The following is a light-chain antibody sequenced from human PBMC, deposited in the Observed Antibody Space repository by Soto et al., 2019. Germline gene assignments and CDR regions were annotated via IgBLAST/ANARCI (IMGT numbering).Light chain of an antibody. CDR1: QSVSSY. CDR3: QQRSNRPLT. J-gene: IGKJ4*01. Sequence: EIVLTQSPATLSLSPGERATLSCRASQSVSSYLAWYQQKPGQAPRLLIYDASNRATGIPARFSGSGSGTDFTLPISSLEPEDLAVYYCQQRSNRPLTFGGGTKVEIK. V-gene: IGKV3-11*01. CDR2: DAS.